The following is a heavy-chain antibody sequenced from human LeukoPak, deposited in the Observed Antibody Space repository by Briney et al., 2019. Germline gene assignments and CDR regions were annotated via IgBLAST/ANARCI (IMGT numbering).Heavy chain of an antibody. CDR1: GFTFSGKW. D-gene: IGHD3-10*01. CDR3: AREGYYGSGSPPSLYFDY. V-gene: IGHV3-30*03. CDR2: TSSDLNVK. Sequence: GGSLRLSCAASGFTFSGKWMHWVRQAPGKGLEWVAVTSSDLNVKLYADSVKGRFTISRDNSRSTLYLQMNSLRPEDTAIYYCAREGYYGSGSPPSLYFDYWGQGTLVTVSS. J-gene: IGHJ4*02.